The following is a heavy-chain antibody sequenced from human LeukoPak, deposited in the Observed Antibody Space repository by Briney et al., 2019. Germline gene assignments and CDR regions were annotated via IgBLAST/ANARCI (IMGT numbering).Heavy chain of an antibody. CDR1: GGSISSGDYY. D-gene: IGHD1-26*01. CDR2: IYYSGST. J-gene: IGHJ3*02. V-gene: IGHV4-30-4*01. Sequence: SQTLSLTCTVYGGSISSGDYYWTWIRQPPGKGLEWIGYIYYSGSTYYNPSLKSRVTISVDTSKNQFSLKLSSVTAADTAVYYCARTILRFTGEFDIWGQGSMVTVSS. CDR3: ARTILRFTGEFDI.